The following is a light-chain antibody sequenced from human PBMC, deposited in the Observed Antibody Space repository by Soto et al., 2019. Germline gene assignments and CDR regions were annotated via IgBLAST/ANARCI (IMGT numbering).Light chain of an antibody. Sequence: QSALTQPASVSGSPRRSITISCTGTNSDVGGYNYVSWYHQHPGKAPKLMIYEVSNRPSGVSNRFSGSKSGNTASLTISGLQAEDEADYYCSSYTSSSTPYVVFGGGTKVTVL. CDR3: SSYTSSSTPYVV. J-gene: IGLJ2*01. CDR2: EVS. CDR1: NSDVGGYNY. V-gene: IGLV2-14*01.